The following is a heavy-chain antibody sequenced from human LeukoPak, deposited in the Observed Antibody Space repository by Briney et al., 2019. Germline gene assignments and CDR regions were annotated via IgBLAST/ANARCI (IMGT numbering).Heavy chain of an antibody. CDR2: ISSGSIYS. V-gene: IGHV3-11*03. J-gene: IGHJ4*02. CDR1: GSGFTFSKHY. CDR3: ASHPGRVAGKDS. D-gene: IGHD6-13*01. Sequence: TGGSLRLSCEASGSGFTFSKHYLSWIRQTPGKGLEWLGFISSGSIYSGYSDSVKGRFSISRDNAKNSLYLQMNNLRVDDTAVYYCASHPGRVAGKDSWGLGTLVTVSS.